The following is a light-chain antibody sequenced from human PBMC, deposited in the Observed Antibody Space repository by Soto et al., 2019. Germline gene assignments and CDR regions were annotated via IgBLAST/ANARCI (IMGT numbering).Light chain of an antibody. CDR1: TGAVTSGHY. CDR2: DTR. V-gene: IGLV7-46*01. CDR3: LLFYGGAGRV. Sequence: QAVVTQEPSLTVSPGGTVTLTCDSSTGAVTSGHYPYWFQQKPGQAPRTLIYDTRNKYSWTPARFSGSLLGGKAALTLSGAQPEDEAEYYCLLFYGGAGRVFGGGTNSPS. J-gene: IGLJ2*01.